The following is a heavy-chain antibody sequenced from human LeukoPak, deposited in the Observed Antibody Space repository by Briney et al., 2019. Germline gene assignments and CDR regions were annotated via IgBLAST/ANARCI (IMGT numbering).Heavy chain of an antibody. CDR1: GFTFEDFG. CDR3: TLIQGWGSGSYYRDF. V-gene: IGHV3-15*01. D-gene: IGHD3-10*01. CDR2: VKSRSAGETT. J-gene: IGHJ4*02. Sequence: PGGSLRLSCAASGFTFEDFGMTWVRQVPGKGLEWVARVKSRSAGETTDYAAPVKGRFTISRDDSKNTLYLQMNSLKTEDTAVYYCTLIQGWGSGSYYRDFWGQGTLVTVSS.